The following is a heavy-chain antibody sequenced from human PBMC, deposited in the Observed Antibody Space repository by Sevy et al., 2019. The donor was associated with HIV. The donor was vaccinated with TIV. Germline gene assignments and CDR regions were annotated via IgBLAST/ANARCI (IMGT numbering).Heavy chain of an antibody. D-gene: IGHD3-3*01. J-gene: IGHJ6*02. CDR2: IGSSSSTI. V-gene: IGHV3-48*02. Sequence: GGSLRLSCEAPGFTFSSYSMNWVRQAPGKGLEWVSYIGSSSSTIYYADSVKGRFTISRDNAKNLLYLQMNSLRDEDTAVYYCARAWSGPYGMDVWGQGTTVTVSS. CDR3: ARAWSGPYGMDV. CDR1: GFTFSSYS.